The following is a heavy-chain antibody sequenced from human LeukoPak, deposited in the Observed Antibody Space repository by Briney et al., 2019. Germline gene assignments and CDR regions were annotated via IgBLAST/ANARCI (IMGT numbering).Heavy chain of an antibody. CDR2: IYSGGST. CDR1: GFTVSSNY. J-gene: IGHJ4*02. CDR3: AREYYDSSGYKNDY. D-gene: IGHD3-22*01. V-gene: IGHV3-66*02. Sequence: GSLRLSCAASGFTVSSNYMSWVRQAPGKGLEWVSVIYSGGSTYYADSVKGRFTISRDNSKNTLYLQMNSLRAEDTAVYYCAREYYDSSGYKNDYWGQGTLVTVSS.